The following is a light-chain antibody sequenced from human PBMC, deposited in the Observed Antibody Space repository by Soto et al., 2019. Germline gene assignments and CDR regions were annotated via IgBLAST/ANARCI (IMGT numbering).Light chain of an antibody. V-gene: IGLV3-21*04. CDR2: SXX. CDR3: QVWDSGSAHVV. Sequence: SYELTQPPSVSVAPGKTASISCGGNNIGSKGVHWYQQKPGQAPVLVIYSXXDLPXVXPERXSXSXSANLATLTISRVEAGDEXXYYCQVWDSGSAHVVFGGGTKLTVL. CDR1: NIGSKG. J-gene: IGLJ2*01.